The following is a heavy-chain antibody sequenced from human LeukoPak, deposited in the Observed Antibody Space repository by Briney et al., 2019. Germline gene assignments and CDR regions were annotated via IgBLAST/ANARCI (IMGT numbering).Heavy chain of an antibody. V-gene: IGHV3-33*01. D-gene: IGHD2-21*01. CDR3: ARDRYSGGYLDY. CDR2: IWFDGSNK. Sequence: EWVAAIWFDGSNKYYVESVEGRFTISRDNSKNTLSLQMNSLRAEDTAVYYCARDRYSGGYLDYWGQGTLVTVSS. J-gene: IGHJ4*02.